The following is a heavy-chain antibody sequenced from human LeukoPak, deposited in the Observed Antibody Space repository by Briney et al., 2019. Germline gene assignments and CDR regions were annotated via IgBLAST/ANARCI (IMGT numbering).Heavy chain of an antibody. D-gene: IGHD4-17*01. J-gene: IGHJ3*02. CDR2: ISWNSGSI. V-gene: IGHV3-9*01. Sequence: PGRSLRLSCAASGFTFDDYAMHWVRQAPGKGLEWVSGISWNSGSIDYADSVKGRFTISRDNAKNSLYLQMNSLRAEDTALYYCAKDSGLSYGDYYKDAFDIWGQGTMVTVSS. CDR1: GFTFDDYA. CDR3: AKDSGLSYGDYYKDAFDI.